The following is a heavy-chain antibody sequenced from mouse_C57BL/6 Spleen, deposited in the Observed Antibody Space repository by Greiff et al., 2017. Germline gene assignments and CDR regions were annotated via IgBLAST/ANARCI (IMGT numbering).Heavy chain of an antibody. D-gene: IGHD2-2*01. J-gene: IGHJ4*01. CDR3: ARLSTMVTNYAMDY. CDR2: INPSTGGT. Sequence: EVKLMESGPELVKPGASVKISCKASGYSFTGYYMNWVKQSPEKSLEWIGEINPSTGGTTYNQKFKAKATVTVDKSSSTAYMQLQSLTSEDSAVYYCARLSTMVTNYAMDYWGQGTSVTVSS. CDR1: GYSFTGYY. V-gene: IGHV1-42*01.